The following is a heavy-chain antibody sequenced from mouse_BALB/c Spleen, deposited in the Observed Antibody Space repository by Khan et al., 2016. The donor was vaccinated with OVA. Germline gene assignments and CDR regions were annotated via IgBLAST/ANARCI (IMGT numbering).Heavy chain of an antibody. J-gene: IGHJ2*01. CDR3: ARDYGSSYLFFDY. CDR1: GYSITSDYA. V-gene: IGHV3-2*02. D-gene: IGHD1-1*01. Sequence: EVQVQESGPGLVKPSQSLSLTCTVTGYSITSDYAWNWIRQFPGNKLEWMAYITYSGSTGYNPSLKGRISITRDTSKNQFFLQLNSVTTEDTATYYCARDYGSSYLFFDYWGQGTTLTVSS. CDR2: ITYSGST.